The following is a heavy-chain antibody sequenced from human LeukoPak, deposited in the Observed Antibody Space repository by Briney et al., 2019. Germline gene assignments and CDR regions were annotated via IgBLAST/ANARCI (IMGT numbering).Heavy chain of an antibody. Sequence: PSETLSLTCAVYGGSFSGYYWSWIRQPPGKGLEWIGEINHSGSTNYNPSLKNRVTISVDTSKNQFSLKLSSVTAADTAVYYCARGRYSSGWSRWFDPWGQGTLVTVSS. CDR1: GGSFSGYY. CDR2: INHSGST. D-gene: IGHD6-19*01. J-gene: IGHJ5*02. CDR3: ARGRYSSGWSRWFDP. V-gene: IGHV4-34*01.